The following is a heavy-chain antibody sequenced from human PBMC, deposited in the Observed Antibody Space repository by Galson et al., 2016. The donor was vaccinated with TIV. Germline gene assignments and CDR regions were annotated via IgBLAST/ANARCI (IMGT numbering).Heavy chain of an antibody. CDR2: VYYSGST. D-gene: IGHD4-11*01. CDR3: AREKVEMTTVDHFYYYMDV. V-gene: IGHV4-61*08. CDR1: GASVSSGAYY. Sequence: ETLSLTCSVSGASVSSGAYYWTWIRRPPGKGLEWIGYVYYSGSTDYNPSLKGRVTISPDTSENQVSLKLTSVTAADTAIYYCAREKVEMTTVDHFYYYMDVWDKGTTVTGSS. J-gene: IGHJ6*03.